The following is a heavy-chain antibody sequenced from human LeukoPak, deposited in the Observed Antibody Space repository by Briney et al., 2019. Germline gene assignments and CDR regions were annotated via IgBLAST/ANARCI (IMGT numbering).Heavy chain of an antibody. J-gene: IGHJ5*02. V-gene: IGHV4-59*08. CDR3: ARQRKRYYGSGSYFGYNWFDP. CDR1: GGSISSYY. D-gene: IGHD3-10*01. CDR2: MYYSGST. Sequence: PSETLSLTCTVSGGSISSYYWSWIRQPPGKGLEWIGYMYYSGSTNYNPSLKSRVTTSVDMSKNQVSLKLSSVTAADTAVYYCARQRKRYYGSGSYFGYNWFDPWGQGTLVTVSS.